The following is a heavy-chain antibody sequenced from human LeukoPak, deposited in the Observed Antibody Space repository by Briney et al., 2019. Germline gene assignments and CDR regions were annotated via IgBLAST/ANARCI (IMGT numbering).Heavy chain of an antibody. J-gene: IGHJ4*02. CDR1: GFTVSGSY. Sequence: GGSLRLSCVVSGFTVSGSYMSWVRQAPGKGLEWVSVIYSGGSTYYADSVKGRFTISRDNSKNTLYLQMNSLKTEDTAVYYCVRVHSSSWSGSYFDYWGQGSLVTVSS. V-gene: IGHV3-66*01. CDR2: IYSGGST. D-gene: IGHD6-13*01. CDR3: VRVHSSSWSGSYFDY.